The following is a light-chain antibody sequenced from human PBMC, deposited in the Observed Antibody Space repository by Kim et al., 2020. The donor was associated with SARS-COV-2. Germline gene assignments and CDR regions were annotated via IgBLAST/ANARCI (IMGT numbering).Light chain of an antibody. CDR2: DAS. CDR3: KQRINSAPYS. J-gene: IGKJ2*03. CDR1: QSVSSY. V-gene: IGKV3-11*01. Sequence: EIVLTQSPATLSLSPGERATLSCRASQSVSSYLAWYQQKPGQAPRLLIYDASNRATGIPARFSGSGSGTDFTLTISSLEPEDFAVYYCKQRINSAPYSFGRGTKREIK.